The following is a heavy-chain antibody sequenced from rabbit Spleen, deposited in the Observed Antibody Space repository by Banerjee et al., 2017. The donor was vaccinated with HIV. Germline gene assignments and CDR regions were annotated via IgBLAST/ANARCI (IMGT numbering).Heavy chain of an antibody. D-gene: IGHD6-1*01. V-gene: IGHV1S45*01. Sequence: QEQLVESGGGLVQSGGSLKLSCKASGFDFSNYGVSWVRQAPGKGLEWIACIYAGSSGSTYYASWAKGRFTISKTSSTSVTLQMTSLTSADTATYFCASHRIYAGYAGYGYAPNLWGPGTLVTVS. CDR3: ASHRIYAGYAGYGYAPNL. CDR2: IYAGSSGST. CDR1: GFDFSNYG. J-gene: IGHJ4*01.